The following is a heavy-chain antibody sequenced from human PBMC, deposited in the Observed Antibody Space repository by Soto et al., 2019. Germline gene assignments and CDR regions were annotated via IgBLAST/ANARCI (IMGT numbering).Heavy chain of an antibody. CDR2: MNPNSGNT. CDR3: ARVKLGSHAFDI. J-gene: IGHJ3*02. D-gene: IGHD7-27*01. V-gene: IGHV1-8*01. CDR1: GYTLTSYD. Sequence: SVKVSCKASGYTLTSYDINWVRQATGQGLEWMGWMNPNSGNTGYAQKFQGRVTMTRNTSISTAYMELSSLRSEDTAVYYCARVKLGSHAFDIWGQGTMVTVSS.